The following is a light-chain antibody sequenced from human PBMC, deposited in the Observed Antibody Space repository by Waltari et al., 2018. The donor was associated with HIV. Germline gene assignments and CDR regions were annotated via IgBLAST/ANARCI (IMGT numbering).Light chain of an antibody. CDR2: DVS. J-gene: IGLJ1*01. CDR3: SSYTSSSTYV. Sequence: QSALTLPASVSGSPGQSTDISCPGTSSGVGGFHHVSWYQQHPGKVPKLMIFDVSNRPSGVSHRFSGSKSGNTASLTISGLQAEDEADYYCSSYTSSSTYVFGTGTKVTVL. CDR1: SSGVGGFHH. V-gene: IGLV2-14*03.